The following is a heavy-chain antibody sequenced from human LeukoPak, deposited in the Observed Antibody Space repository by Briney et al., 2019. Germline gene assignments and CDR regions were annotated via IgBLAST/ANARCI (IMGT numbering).Heavy chain of an antibody. CDR3: AKLVITTFLGYFDY. Sequence: GGSLRLSCAASGFTFSSYWMHWVRQAPGKGLVWVSRINSDGSSTSYADSVKGRFTISRDNAKNTLYLQMNSLRAEDTAVYYCAKLVITTFLGYFDYWGQGTLVTVSS. V-gene: IGHV3-74*01. CDR1: GFTFSSYW. J-gene: IGHJ4*02. CDR2: INSDGSST. D-gene: IGHD3-22*01.